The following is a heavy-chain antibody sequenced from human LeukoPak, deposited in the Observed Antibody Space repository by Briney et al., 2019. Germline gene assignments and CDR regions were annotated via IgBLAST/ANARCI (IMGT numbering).Heavy chain of an antibody. J-gene: IGHJ4*02. CDR1: GYTFTGYY. CDR2: INPNSGGT. Sequence: GASVKVSCKASGYTFTGYYMHWVRQAPGQGLEWMGWINPNSGGTNYAQKFQGRVTMTRDTSISTAYMELSRLRSDDTAVYYGARVTSSGTTAWYFDYWGQGTLVTVSS. V-gene: IGHV1-2*02. D-gene: IGHD1-7*01. CDR3: ARVTSSGTTAWYFDY.